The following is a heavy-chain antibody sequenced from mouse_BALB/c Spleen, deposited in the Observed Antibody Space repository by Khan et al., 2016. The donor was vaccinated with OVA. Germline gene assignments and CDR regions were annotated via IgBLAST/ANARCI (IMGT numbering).Heavy chain of an antibody. Sequence: EVQLQESGAELVKPGASVKLSCTASGFNIKDTHMHWVKQRPEQGLAWIGRIDPANDNSKYDPRFQGKATITADTSSNTAYLHLSSLTSEDTAVYYCAPAGTGDYFDYGGQGTTLTVSA. CDR3: APAGTGDYFDY. V-gene: IGHV14-3*02. CDR1: GFNIKDTH. D-gene: IGHD4-1*01. J-gene: IGHJ2*01. CDR2: IDPANDNS.